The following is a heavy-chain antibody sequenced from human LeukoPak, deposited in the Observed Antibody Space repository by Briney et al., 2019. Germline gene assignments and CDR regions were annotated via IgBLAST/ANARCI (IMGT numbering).Heavy chain of an antibody. CDR1: GFTFSSYS. Sequence: GGSLRLSCAASGFTFSSYSMNWVRQAPGKGLEWVSSISSSSSYIYYADSVKGRSTISRDNAKNSLYLQMNSLRAEDTALYYCAKGPYYYDSSGFVDYFDYWGQGTLVTVSS. V-gene: IGHV3-21*04. CDR3: AKGPYYYDSSGFVDYFDY. CDR2: ISSSSSYI. D-gene: IGHD3-22*01. J-gene: IGHJ4*02.